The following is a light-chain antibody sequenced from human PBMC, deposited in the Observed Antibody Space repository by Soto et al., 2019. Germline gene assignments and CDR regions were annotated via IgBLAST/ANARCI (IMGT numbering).Light chain of an antibody. CDR1: QSVSSY. Sequence: EIVLTQSPATLSLSPGERATLSCRASQSVSSYLAWYQQKPGQAPRLLIYDASNRATGIPARFSGSGSGTDFTPTISSLEPEDFAVYYCQQYVSPPITFGQGTRLEIK. CDR2: DAS. CDR3: QQYVSPPIT. V-gene: IGKV3-11*01. J-gene: IGKJ5*01.